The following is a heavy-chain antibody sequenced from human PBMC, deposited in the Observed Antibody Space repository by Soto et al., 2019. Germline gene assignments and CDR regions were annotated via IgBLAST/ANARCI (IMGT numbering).Heavy chain of an antibody. J-gene: IGHJ4*02. CDR3: ARGHRYDFWSGYYAPPLDY. CDR2: MDPNSGNT. V-gene: IGHV1-8*01. D-gene: IGHD3-3*01. Sequence: ASVKVSCKASGYTFTSYDINWVRQATGQGLEWMGWMDPNSGNTGYAQKLQGRVTMTRNTSISTAYMELSSLRSEDTAVYYCARGHRYDFWSGYYAPPLDYWGQGTLVTVSS. CDR1: GYTFTSYD.